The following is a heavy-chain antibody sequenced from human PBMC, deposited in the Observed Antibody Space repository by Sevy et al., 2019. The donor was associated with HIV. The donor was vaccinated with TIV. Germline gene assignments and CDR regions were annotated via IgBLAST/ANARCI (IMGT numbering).Heavy chain of an antibody. CDR3: ARAVPATDAFDI. Sequence: GGSLRLSCAASGFTFSSYSMRWVRQAPGKGLEWVSSISGLSNYIYYADSMKGRFSISRDNAKNSLYLQMISLRAEDTAVFYCARAVPATDAFDIWGQGTLVTVSS. D-gene: IGHD6-19*01. V-gene: IGHV3-21*01. CDR1: GFTFSSYS. J-gene: IGHJ3*02. CDR2: ISGLSNYI.